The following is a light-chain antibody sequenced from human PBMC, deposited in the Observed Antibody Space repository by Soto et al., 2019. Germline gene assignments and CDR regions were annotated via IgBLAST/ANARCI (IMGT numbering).Light chain of an antibody. CDR1: QSVSSSY. CDR3: QQYGSSPQT. V-gene: IGKV3-20*01. J-gene: IGKJ1*01. CDR2: GAS. Sequence: EIVLTQSPCTLSLSQGERATLSCRASQSVSSSYLAWYQQKPGQAPRLLIYGASSRATGIPDRFSGSGSGTDFTLTISRLEPEDFAVYYCQQYGSSPQTFGQGTKVDI.